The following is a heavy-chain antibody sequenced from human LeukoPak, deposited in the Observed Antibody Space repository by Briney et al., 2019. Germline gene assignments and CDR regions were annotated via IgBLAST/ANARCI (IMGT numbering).Heavy chain of an antibody. V-gene: IGHV3-23*01. CDR2: ISGSGGST. J-gene: IGHJ6*02. CDR1: GFTFSNYA. Sequence: PGGSLRLSCAVSGFTFSNYAMSWVRQAPGKGLEWVSAISGSGGSTYYADSVKGRFTISRDNSKNTLYLQMNSLRAEDTAAYYCAKDQGSGSSKYYYYGMDVWGQGTTVTVSS. D-gene: IGHD3-10*01. CDR3: AKDQGSGSSKYYYYGMDV.